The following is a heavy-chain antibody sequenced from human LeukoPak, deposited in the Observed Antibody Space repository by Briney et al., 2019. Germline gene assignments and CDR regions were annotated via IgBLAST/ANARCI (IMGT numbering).Heavy chain of an antibody. CDR1: GYTFTSYD. CDR2: TNPNSGYT. V-gene: IGHV1-8*01. Sequence: GASVKVSCKASGYTFTSYDINWVRQATGQGLEWMGWTNPNSGYTGYAQKFQGRVTMTRNTAISTAYMEVSSLTSEDTAVYYCARGNRLYTSSWSSLAFYIWGRGTMVTVSS. D-gene: IGHD6-13*01. CDR3: ARGNRLYTSSWSSLAFYI. J-gene: IGHJ3*02.